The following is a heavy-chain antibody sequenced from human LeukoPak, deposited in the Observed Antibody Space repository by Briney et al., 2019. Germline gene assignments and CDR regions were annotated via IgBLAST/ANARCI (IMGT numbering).Heavy chain of an antibody. V-gene: IGHV3-30*02. Sequence: GGSLRLSCAASGFTFTSHGMHWVRQAPGKGLEWVAFTRNDGNNKYYADSVKGRFTISRDNSKNTLSLQMNSLRTEDTAVYYCARRLPSGGSCYGGQCDNWFDPWGQGTLVTVSS. D-gene: IGHD2-15*01. CDR3: ARRLPSGGSCYGGQCDNWFDP. CDR1: GFTFTSHG. J-gene: IGHJ5*02. CDR2: TRNDGNNK.